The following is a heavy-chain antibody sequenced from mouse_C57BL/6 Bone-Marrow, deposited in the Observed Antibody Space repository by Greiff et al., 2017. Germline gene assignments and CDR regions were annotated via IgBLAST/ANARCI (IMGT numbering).Heavy chain of an antibody. V-gene: IGHV1-80*01. CDR3: ARGAY. Sequence: VQLQQSGAELVKPGASVKISCKASGYAFSSYWMNWVKQRPGKGLEWIGPICPGDGDTNYNGKFKGKAILTADESSSTAFMQISSLTSEDSAVYFCARGAYWGQGTLVTVSA. CDR1: GYAFSSYW. CDR2: ICPGDGDT. J-gene: IGHJ3*01.